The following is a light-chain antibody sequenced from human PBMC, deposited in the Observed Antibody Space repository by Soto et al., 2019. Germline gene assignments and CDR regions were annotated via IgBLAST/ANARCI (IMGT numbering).Light chain of an antibody. J-gene: IGKJ1*01. CDR3: QDYSSYSST. CDR2: KMS. Sequence: DIQMTQSPSTLSASVGGRVTLTCRASQNISTWLAWYHQKPGQAPKLLIYKMSTLESGVPSRFSGSGSGTEFTLPISGLQPDVFASYYCQDYSSYSSTFGQGTKVEIK. V-gene: IGKV1-5*03. CDR1: QNISTW.